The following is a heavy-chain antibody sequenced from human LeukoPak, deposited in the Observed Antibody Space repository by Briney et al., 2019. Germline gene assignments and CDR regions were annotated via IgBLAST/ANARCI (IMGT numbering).Heavy chain of an antibody. CDR3: ARPVEMATSPFDY. CDR1: GSRFADYW. Sequence: GESLMISCKGSGSRFADYWIAWGRPAPGQGLEWMGIIYPDDSDTRYSPSFLGQVTISADKSISTAYLQWSSLKASDTAMYYCARPVEMATSPFDYWGQGTLVTVSS. J-gene: IGHJ4*02. CDR2: IYPDDSDT. V-gene: IGHV5-51*01. D-gene: IGHD5-24*01.